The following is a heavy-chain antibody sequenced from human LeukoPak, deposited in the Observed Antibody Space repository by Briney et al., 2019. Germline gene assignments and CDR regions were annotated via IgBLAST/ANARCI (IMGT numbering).Heavy chain of an antibody. CDR2: FYYSGST. D-gene: IGHD3-9*01. V-gene: IGHV4-39*07. CDR3: ARRTYDILTGYRYYYYYYMDV. CDR1: GGSITSSSYY. J-gene: IGHJ6*03. Sequence: SETLSLTCTVSGGSITSSSYYWGWIRQPPGKGLEWIGSFYYSGSTYYNPSLKRRVTISINTSKNQFSLKLSSVTAADTAVYYCARRTYDILTGYRYYYYYYMDVWGKGTTVTISS.